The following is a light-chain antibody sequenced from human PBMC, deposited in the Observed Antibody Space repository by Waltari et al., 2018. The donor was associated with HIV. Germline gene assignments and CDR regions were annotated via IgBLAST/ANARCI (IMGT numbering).Light chain of an antibody. J-gene: IGLJ2*01. CDR1: SSNIGRNG. CDR3: ATLDDSLNGPI. CDR2: SNN. Sequence: QSVLTQSPSASGTPGQRVTIPCSGGSSNIGRNGVDWYQQFPGTAPKLLIYSNNQRPSGVPDRFSGSKSGTSASLAISGLQSEDEATYYCATLDDSLNGPIFGGGTRLTVL. V-gene: IGLV1-44*01.